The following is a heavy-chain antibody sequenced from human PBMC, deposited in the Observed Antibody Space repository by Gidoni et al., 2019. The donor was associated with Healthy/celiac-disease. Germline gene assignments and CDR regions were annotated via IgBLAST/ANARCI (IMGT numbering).Heavy chain of an antibody. J-gene: IGHJ4*02. CDR1: GGSISSSSYY. CDR2: IYYSGST. Sequence: QLQLQESGPGLVKPSETLSPTCTVSGGSISSSSYYWGWIRKPPGKGLEWIGSIYYSGSTYSTPSLKSRVTISVDTSKNQFSLKLSSVTAADTAVYYCARRAVGSALDYWGQGTLVTVSS. D-gene: IGHD1-26*01. CDR3: ARRAVGSALDY. V-gene: IGHV4-39*01.